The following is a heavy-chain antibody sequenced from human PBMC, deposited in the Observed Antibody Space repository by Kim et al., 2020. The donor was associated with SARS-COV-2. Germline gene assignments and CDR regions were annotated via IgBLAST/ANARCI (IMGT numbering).Heavy chain of an antibody. J-gene: IGHJ4*02. CDR2: INHSGST. Sequence: SETLSLTCAVYGGSFSGYYWSWIRQPPGKGLEWIGEINHSGSTNYNPSLKSRVTISVDTSKNQFSLKLSSVTAADTAVYYCAREVSGFNMGWGQGTLVTVSS. CDR3: AREVSGFNMG. D-gene: IGHD3-10*01. V-gene: IGHV4-34*01. CDR1: GGSFSGYY.